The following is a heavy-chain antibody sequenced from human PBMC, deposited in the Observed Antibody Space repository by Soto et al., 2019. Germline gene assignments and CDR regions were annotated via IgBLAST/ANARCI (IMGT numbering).Heavy chain of an antibody. J-gene: IGHJ5*02. Sequence: SETLSLTCSVSGGSINSSSYFWGWVRQPPGKGLEWIGSIYYGGSTYYNPSLRSRVTISVDTSKNQFSLKLSSVTAADTAVFYCARHYSSGSRNWFDPWGQGTLVTVSS. CDR3: ARHYSSGSRNWFDP. D-gene: IGHD6-19*01. CDR1: GGSINSSSYF. V-gene: IGHV4-39*01. CDR2: IYYGGST.